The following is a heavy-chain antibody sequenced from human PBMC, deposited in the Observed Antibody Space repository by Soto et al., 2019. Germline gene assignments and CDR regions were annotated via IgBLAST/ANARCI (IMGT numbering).Heavy chain of an antibody. J-gene: IGHJ4*02. CDR1: GDSVSINSAA. CDR2: TYYRSKWYN. CDR3: ARDWRIAAAGLWVYFDY. V-gene: IGHV6-1*01. D-gene: IGHD6-13*01. Sequence: QTLSLTCAISGDSVSINSAAWNWIRQSPSRGLEWLGRTYYRSKWYNDYAVSVKSRITINPDTSKNQFSLQLNSVTPEDTAVYYCARDWRIAAAGLWVYFDYWGQGTLVTVSS.